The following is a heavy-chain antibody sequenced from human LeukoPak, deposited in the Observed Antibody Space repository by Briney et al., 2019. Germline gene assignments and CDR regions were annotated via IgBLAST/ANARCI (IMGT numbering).Heavy chain of an antibody. V-gene: IGHV3-48*01. Sequence: PGGSLRLSCAASGFTFTSYNMNWVRQAPGKGLECLSYISSSGDITYYADSVKGRFTTSRENSKNALYLQMNSLRAEDTAVYYCARTYYDFWSGYYSHEGNPFDYWGQGTLVTVSS. CDR1: GFTFTSYN. D-gene: IGHD3-3*01. J-gene: IGHJ4*02. CDR2: ISSSGDIT. CDR3: ARTYYDFWSGYYSHEGNPFDY.